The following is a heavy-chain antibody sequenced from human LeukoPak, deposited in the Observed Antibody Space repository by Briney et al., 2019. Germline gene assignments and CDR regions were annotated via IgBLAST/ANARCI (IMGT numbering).Heavy chain of an antibody. CDR1: GFTFSSYS. J-gene: IGHJ4*02. CDR3: ARDPSGCSGGSCYGDY. CDR2: ISSSSSYI. D-gene: IGHD2-15*01. Sequence: GGSLRLFCGASGFTFSSYSMNWVRQAPGKGLEWVSSISSSSSYIYYADSVKGRFTISRDNAKNSLYLQMNSLRAEDTAVYYCARDPSGCSGGSCYGDYWGQGTLVTVSS. V-gene: IGHV3-21*01.